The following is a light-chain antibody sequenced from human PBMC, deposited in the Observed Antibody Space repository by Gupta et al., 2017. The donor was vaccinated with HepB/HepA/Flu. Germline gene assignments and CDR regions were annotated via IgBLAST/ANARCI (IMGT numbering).Light chain of an antibody. V-gene: IGKV3-20*01. CDR1: QSVSSSY. J-gene: IGKJ3*01. Sequence: IFLTLPPRTLSLSPGERATLSCRASQSVSSSYLAWYQQKPGQAPRLLIYGASSRATGIPDRFSGSGSGTDFTLTISRLEPEDFAVYYCQQYGSSFTFGPGTKVDIK. CDR3: QQYGSSFT. CDR2: GAS.